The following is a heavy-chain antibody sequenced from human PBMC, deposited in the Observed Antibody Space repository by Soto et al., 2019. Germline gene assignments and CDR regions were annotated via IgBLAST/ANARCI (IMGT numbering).Heavy chain of an antibody. J-gene: IGHJ5*02. V-gene: IGHV3-21*01. CDR1: GFTFSSYS. CDR2: ISSSSSYI. Sequence: GGSLRLSCAASGFTFSSYSMNWVRQAPGKGLEWVSSISSSSSYIYYADSVKGRFTISRDNAKNSLYLQMNSLRAEDTAVYYCARDPKWLRGNWFDPWGQGTLVTVSS. CDR3: ARDPKWLRGNWFDP. D-gene: IGHD5-12*01.